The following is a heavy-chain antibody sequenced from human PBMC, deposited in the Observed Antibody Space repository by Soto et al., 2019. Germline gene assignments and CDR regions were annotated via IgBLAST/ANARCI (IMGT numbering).Heavy chain of an antibody. CDR1: GFTFSSYA. D-gene: IGHD3-9*01. Sequence: EVQLLESGGGLVHPGGSLRPSCAASGFTFSSYAMNWVRQAPGKGLEWVSGITGSGGSTYYTDSVQGRFTISRDNSKNRLFLHVATLCDGATAGYAGVNCHDNDYCGE. J-gene: IGHJ4*01. V-gene: IGHV3-23*01. CDR2: ITGSGGST. CDR3: VNCHDNDY.